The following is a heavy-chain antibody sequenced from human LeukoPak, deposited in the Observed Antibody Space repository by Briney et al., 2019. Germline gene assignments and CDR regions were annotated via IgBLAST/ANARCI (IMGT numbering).Heavy chain of an antibody. CDR1: GGSISTYY. CDR3: ARGRSGPGADYYYGMDV. J-gene: IGHJ6*02. CDR2: IYTSGGT. D-gene: IGHD2-15*01. V-gene: IGHV4-4*07. Sequence: SETLSLTCTVSGGSISTYYWTWIRQPAGKGLEWIGRIYTSGGTNYNPSLKSRVTMSVGTSGNQFSLKLTSVTAADTAVYYCARGRSGPGADYYYGMDVWGQGTTVTVSS.